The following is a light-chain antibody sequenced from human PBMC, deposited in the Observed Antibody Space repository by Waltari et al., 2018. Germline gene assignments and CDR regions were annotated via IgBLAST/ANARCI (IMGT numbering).Light chain of an antibody. CDR2: DAS. V-gene: IGKV3-11*01. CDR3: QQRSNWPPLT. J-gene: IGKJ4*01. Sequence: EIVLTQSPAMLSLSPGERATLSCRASQSVGTFLAWYQQKPGQAPRLLIHDASNRVTGIPGRFSGSGSGTDFTLTISSLEPEDFAVYYCQQRSNWPPLTFGGGTKVEIK. CDR1: QSVGTF.